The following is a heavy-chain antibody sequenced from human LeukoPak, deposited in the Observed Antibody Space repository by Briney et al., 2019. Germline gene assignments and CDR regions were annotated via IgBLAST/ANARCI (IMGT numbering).Heavy chain of an antibody. CDR2: IIPIFGTA. D-gene: IGHD1-26*01. Sequence: SVKVSCKASGGTFSSYAISWVRQAPGQGLEWMGGIIPIFGTANYAQKFQGRVTITADESTSTAHMELSSLRSDDTAVYYCAREGWELYDAFDIWGQGTMVTVSS. J-gene: IGHJ3*02. CDR3: AREGWELYDAFDI. CDR1: GGTFSSYA. V-gene: IGHV1-69*01.